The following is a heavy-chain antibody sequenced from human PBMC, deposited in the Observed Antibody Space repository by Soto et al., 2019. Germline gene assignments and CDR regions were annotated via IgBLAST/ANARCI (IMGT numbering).Heavy chain of an antibody. J-gene: IGHJ4*02. CDR1: GGSFRGYY. CDR2: INHSVST. Sequence: TSETLSLTCAVYGGSFRGYYWSWIRQTPGKGLEWIGEINHSVSTNYNPSLKSRVTISVDTSKNQFSLKLSSVTAADTAVYYCARDNCTNGVCYSPFDYWGQGTLVTVS. D-gene: IGHD2-8*01. V-gene: IGHV4-34*01. CDR3: ARDNCTNGVCYSPFDY.